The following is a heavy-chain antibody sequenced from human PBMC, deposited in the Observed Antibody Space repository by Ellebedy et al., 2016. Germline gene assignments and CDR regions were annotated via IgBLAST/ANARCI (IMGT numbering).Heavy chain of an antibody. CDR2: IKSKTDGGTT. V-gene: IGHV3-15*01. J-gene: IGHJ6*02. CDR1: GFTFSNAW. CDR3: TTVLLWFGEPNYYYYGMDV. Sequence: GESLKISXAASGFTFSNAWMSWVRQAPGKGLEWVGRIKSKTDGGTTDYAAPVKGRFTISRDDSKNTLYLQMNSLKTEDTAVYYCTTVLLWFGEPNYYYYGMDVWGQGTTVTVSS. D-gene: IGHD3-10*01.